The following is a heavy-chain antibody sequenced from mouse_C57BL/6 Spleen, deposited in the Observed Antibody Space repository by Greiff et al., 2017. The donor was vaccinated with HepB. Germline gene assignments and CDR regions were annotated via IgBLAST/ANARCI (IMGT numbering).Heavy chain of an antibody. CDR3: ARNSHYYGSSYCYWYFDV. Sequence: EVMLVESGGGLVKPGGSLKLSCAASGFTFSSYTMSWVRQTPEKRLEWVATISGGGGNTYYPDSVKGRFPISRDNAKNTLYLQMSSLRSEDTALYYCARNSHYYGSSYCYWYFDVWGTGTTDTVSS. V-gene: IGHV5-9*01. CDR2: ISGGGGNT. CDR1: GFTFSSYT. D-gene: IGHD1-1*01. J-gene: IGHJ1*03.